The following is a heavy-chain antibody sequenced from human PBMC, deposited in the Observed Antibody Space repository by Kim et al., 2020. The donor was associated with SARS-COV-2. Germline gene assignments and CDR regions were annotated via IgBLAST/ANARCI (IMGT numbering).Heavy chain of an antibody. Sequence: SETLSLTCTVSGASISSYYWSWIRQPPGKTLEWMGYIHEDGRTSYNPSLKSRLTISMNSSKNQFSLTLISVTAADTAVYYCARTTHPFDIWGHGTMVTVSS. CDR3: ARTTHPFDI. CDR2: IHEDGRT. V-gene: IGHV4-59*08. CDR1: GASISSYY. J-gene: IGHJ3*02. D-gene: IGHD1-1*01.